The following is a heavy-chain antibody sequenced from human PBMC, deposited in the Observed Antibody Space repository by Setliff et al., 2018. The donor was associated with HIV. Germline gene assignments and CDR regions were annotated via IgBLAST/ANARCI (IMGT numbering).Heavy chain of an antibody. CDR3: VRPVREPVD. J-gene: IGHJ4*02. Sequence: GGSLRLSCEASGFTFSTYGMNWVRHAPGKGLEWVAQISSSGFPIYYADSVRGRFTASRDNGKNSLFLQMNSLRAEDTAMYYCVRPVREPVDWGRGTLVTVSS. D-gene: IGHD6-19*01. V-gene: IGHV3-48*01. CDR1: GFTFSTYG. CDR2: ISSSGFPI.